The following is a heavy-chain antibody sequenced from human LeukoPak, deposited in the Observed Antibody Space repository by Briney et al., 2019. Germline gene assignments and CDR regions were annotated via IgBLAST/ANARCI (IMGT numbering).Heavy chain of an antibody. D-gene: IGHD5-18*01. V-gene: IGHV1-69*01. Sequence: ASVKVSCKASGGTFSSYAISWVRQAPGQGLEWMGGIIPIFGTANYAQKFQGRVTITADESTSTAYMELSSLRSEDTAVYYCARDGLAGYSYGREYRPFDYWGQGTLVTVPS. CDR3: ARDGLAGYSYGREYRPFDY. CDR1: GGTFSSYA. J-gene: IGHJ4*02. CDR2: IIPIFGTA.